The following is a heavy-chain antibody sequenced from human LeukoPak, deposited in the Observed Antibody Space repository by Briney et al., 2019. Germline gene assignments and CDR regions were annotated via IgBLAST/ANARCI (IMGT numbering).Heavy chain of an antibody. CDR2: INSDGSST. D-gene: IGHD6-19*01. V-gene: IGHV3-74*01. CDR1: GFTFSSYW. J-gene: IGHJ5*02. CDR3: VRDGGVDRLGVAVTDGFDP. Sequence: GALRLSCAASGFTFSSYWMHWVRQAPGKGLVWVSRINSDGSSTSYADSVKGRFTISRDNAKNTLYLQMNSLRAEDTAVYYCVRDGGVDRLGVAVTDGFDPWGQGTLVSVSS.